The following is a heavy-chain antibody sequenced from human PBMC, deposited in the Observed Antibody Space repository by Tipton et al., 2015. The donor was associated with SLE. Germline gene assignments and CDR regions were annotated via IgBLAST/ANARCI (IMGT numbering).Heavy chain of an antibody. CDR3: ARSTFAPGAFDI. CDR2: IYYSGSTI. J-gene: IGHJ3*02. V-gene: IGHV3-11*04. D-gene: IGHD5/OR15-5a*01. CDR1: GGSISSGGYY. Sequence: SCTVSGGSISSGGYYWSWIRQHPGKGLEWIGYIYYSGSTIYYADSVKGRFTISRDNAKNSLYLQMNSLRAEDTAVYYCARSTFAPGAFDIWGQGTMVTVSS.